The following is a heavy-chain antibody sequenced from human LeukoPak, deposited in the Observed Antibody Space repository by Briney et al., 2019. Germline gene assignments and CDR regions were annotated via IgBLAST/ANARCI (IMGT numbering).Heavy chain of an antibody. CDR2: ISTSGGTI. J-gene: IGHJ4*02. V-gene: IGHV3-48*03. CDR1: GFTFSSYA. D-gene: IGHD3-16*01. CDR3: ARGWGASDY. Sequence: GGSLRLSCAASGFTFSSYAMHWVRQAPGKGLEWVSYISTSGGTIYYADSVKGRFTISRDNAKNSLYLQMNSLRAEDTAVYYCARGWGASDYWGQGTLVTVSS.